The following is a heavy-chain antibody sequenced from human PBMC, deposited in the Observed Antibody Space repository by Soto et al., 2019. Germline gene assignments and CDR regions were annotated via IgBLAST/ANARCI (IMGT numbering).Heavy chain of an antibody. J-gene: IGHJ5*02. CDR3: ARGTPSPLIVRSSRGPWFAL. CDR2: VYYSGTT. CDR1: GGSGSNKTYY. D-gene: IGHD2-15*01. V-gene: IGHV4-61*01. Sequence: PSWPMSLTCSVSGGSGSNKTYYWGWIRQPPGKRLEWIGYVYYSGTTNYNPSLKSRVTISVDTSKMQVSLKLSSVTAADTAVYFCARGTPSPLIVRSSRGPWFALRGQGTPVTVSS.